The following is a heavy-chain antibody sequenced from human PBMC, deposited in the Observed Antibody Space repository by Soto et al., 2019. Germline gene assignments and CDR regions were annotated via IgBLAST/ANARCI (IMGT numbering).Heavy chain of an antibody. CDR1: GYTFTSYY. J-gene: IGHJ4*02. Sequence: ASVKVSCKASGYTFTSYYMHWVRQAPGQGLEWMGIINPSGGGTSYAQKFQGRVTMTRDTSTSTVYMELSSLRSEDTAVYYCARDYDILTGPVYYFDYWGQGTLVTVSS. CDR2: INPSGGGT. CDR3: ARDYDILTGPVYYFDY. V-gene: IGHV1-46*01. D-gene: IGHD3-9*01.